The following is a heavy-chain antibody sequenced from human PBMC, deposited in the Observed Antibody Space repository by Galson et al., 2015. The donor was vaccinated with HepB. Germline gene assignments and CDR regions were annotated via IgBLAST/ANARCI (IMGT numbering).Heavy chain of an antibody. CDR2: ISSDENNE. Sequence: SLRLSCAASGFTFSSYAMHWVRQAPGKGLEWVAIISSDENNEYYADSVKGRVTIARDNSQNTLFLQMNSLRVEDTAVYYCARDPDGYNNYFDYWGRGTLVTVSS. CDR1: GFTFSSYA. CDR3: ARDPDGYNNYFDY. D-gene: IGHD5-24*01. V-gene: IGHV3-30*04. J-gene: IGHJ4*02.